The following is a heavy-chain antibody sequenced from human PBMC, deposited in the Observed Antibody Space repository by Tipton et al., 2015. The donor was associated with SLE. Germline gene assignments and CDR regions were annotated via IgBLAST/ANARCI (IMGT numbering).Heavy chain of an antibody. CDR3: ARGGNWNSDPDSFDI. V-gene: IGHV4-59*01. CDR1: GGSMTGYY. CDR2: IHYTGST. D-gene: IGHD1-7*01. J-gene: IGHJ3*02. Sequence: TLSLTCSVSGGSMTGYYWSWIRQPPGKGLEWLGHIHYTGSTIYNPALKSRVTISLDTSRNHFSLKLNSVTAADTAVFYCARGGNWNSDPDSFDIWGQGTMVTVSS.